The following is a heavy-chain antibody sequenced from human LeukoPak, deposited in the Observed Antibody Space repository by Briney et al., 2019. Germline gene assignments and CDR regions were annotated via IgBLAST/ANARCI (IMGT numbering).Heavy chain of an antibody. J-gene: IGHJ4*02. CDR2: ISTSSTYI. CDR1: GFTFSSYS. CDR3: ARDPPFIIGTTFFDY. Sequence: GGSLRLSCAASGFTFSSYSMNWVRQAPGKGLEWVSSISTSSTYIYYADSVKGRFTISRDNANNSLYLQMNSLRAEDTAVYYCARDPPFIIGTTFFDYWGQGTLVTVSS. D-gene: IGHD1-20*01. V-gene: IGHV3-21*01.